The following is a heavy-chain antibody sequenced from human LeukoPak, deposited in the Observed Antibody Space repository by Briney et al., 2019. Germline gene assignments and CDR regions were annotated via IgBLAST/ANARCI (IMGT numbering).Heavy chain of an antibody. V-gene: IGHV4-34*01. CDR2: INHSGST. J-gene: IGHJ1*01. Sequence: PSETLSLTCAVYGGSFSGYYWSWIRQPPGKGLEWIGEINHSGSTNYNPSLKSRVTISVDTSKNQFSLKLSSVTAADTAVYYCARARAKRYFQHWGQGTLVTVSS. CDR3: ARARAKRYFQH. CDR1: GGSFSGYY. D-gene: IGHD3-10*01.